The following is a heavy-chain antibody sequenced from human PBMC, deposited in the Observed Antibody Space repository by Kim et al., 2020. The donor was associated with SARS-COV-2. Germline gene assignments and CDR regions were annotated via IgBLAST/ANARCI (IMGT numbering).Heavy chain of an antibody. Sequence: ESMKGRFTISRDNSKNTLYLQMNSLRAEDTAVYYCAKAGLHLGELSLSDYWGQGTLVTVSS. D-gene: IGHD3-16*02. CDR3: AKAGLHLGELSLSDY. V-gene: IGHV3-23*01. J-gene: IGHJ4*02.